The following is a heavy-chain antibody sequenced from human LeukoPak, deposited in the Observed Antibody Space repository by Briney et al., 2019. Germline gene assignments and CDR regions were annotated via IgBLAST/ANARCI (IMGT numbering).Heavy chain of an antibody. V-gene: IGHV3-21*01. Sequence: GGSLRLSCAASGFTFTTYSMTWVRQAPGKGLEWVSSITATSTSMYYADSVKGRFTISRDNAKNSLYLQMNSLRAEDTAVYYCARERRRPYSSSGAWGQGTLVTVSS. CDR2: ITATSTSM. CDR3: ARERRRPYSSSGA. CDR1: GFTFTTYS. J-gene: IGHJ5*02. D-gene: IGHD6-13*01.